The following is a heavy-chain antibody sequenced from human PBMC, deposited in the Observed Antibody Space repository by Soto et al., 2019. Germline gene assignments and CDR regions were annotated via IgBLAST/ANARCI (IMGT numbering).Heavy chain of an antibody. D-gene: IGHD2-15*01. CDR2: FSFDGTHK. CDR3: ARDKGAGFCSGGSCYNDALDV. J-gene: IGHJ3*01. Sequence: QVQLAESGGRVVPPGRSLRLSCAASGYTFSTYSIHWVRQPPGKGLEWVAIFSFDGTHKIYADSVRGRFNVSSDNSKDTVFLQMNSLRPDDTAVYYCARDKGAGFCSGGSCYNDALDVWGQGTRVTVSS. V-gene: IGHV3-30*04. CDR1: GYTFSTYS.